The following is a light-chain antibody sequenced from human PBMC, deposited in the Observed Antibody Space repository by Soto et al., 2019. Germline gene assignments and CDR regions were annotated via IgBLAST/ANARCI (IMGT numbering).Light chain of an antibody. J-gene: IGLJ1*01. CDR3: KPYHGGLSSYI. V-gene: IGLV1-40*01. Sequence: QSVLTQPPSVSGAPGQRVTISCTGSSSNIGAGYDVNWYQHVPGTAPKLLIYDNNNRPSGVPDPFSGSKSGTPASLAITGLKAEDEANYYCKPYHGGLSSYIFGPGTKVTVL. CDR2: DNN. CDR1: SSNIGAGYD.